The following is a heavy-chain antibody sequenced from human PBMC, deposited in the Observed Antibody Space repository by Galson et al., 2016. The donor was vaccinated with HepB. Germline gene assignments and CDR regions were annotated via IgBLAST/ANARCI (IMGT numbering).Heavy chain of an antibody. CDR1: GYTFTTYR. Sequence: PVKVSCKASGYTFTTYRISWVRQPPGQGLQWLGWITPVTGNTNYAQKFQGRVTMTTDTSTNTAYMELRSLRSDDTAVYYCARARDYYFYSMDVWGQGTTVTVSS. CDR2: ITPVTGNT. V-gene: IGHV1-18*01. J-gene: IGHJ6*02. CDR3: ARARDYYFYSMDV.